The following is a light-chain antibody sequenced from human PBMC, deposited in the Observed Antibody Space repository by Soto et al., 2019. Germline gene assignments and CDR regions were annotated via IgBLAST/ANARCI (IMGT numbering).Light chain of an antibody. V-gene: IGLV2-8*01. Sequence: QSALTQPPSASGSPGQSVTISCTGTSSDVGGYNYVSWYQQHPGQAPKLMIYEVYKRPSGVPDRFSGSKSGNTASLTVSGLQAEDEADYYCNSYAGSNIVFGTGTKLT. CDR2: EVY. CDR3: NSYAGSNIV. CDR1: SSDVGGYNY. J-gene: IGLJ1*01.